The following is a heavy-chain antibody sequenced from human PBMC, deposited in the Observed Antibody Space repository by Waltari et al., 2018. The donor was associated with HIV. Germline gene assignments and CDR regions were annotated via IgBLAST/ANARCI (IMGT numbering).Heavy chain of an antibody. Sequence: EVQLVESGGGLVKPGGCLRLSCAASGFTFSNAWMSWVRQAPGKGLEWVGRIKSKTEGGTADYPAPVKGRFTSSRDDSKNTLYRQMNSLKTEDTAVYYCTTDRGGDTAMATYYYGMDVWGQGTTVTVSS. CDR3: TTDRGGDTAMATYYYGMDV. D-gene: IGHD5-18*01. J-gene: IGHJ6*02. V-gene: IGHV3-15*01. CDR2: IKSKTEGGTA. CDR1: GFTFSNAW.